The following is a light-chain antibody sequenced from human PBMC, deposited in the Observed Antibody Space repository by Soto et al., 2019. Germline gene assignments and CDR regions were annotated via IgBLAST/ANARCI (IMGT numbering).Light chain of an antibody. CDR1: QSVTSN. J-gene: IGKJ2*01. CDR2: GAS. Sequence: EIVMTQSPATLSVSPGERATLSCRASQSVTSNLAWYQQKPGQAPSLLSYGASTRATGVPARFSGSGSGTEFTLTISSLQSEDFAVYYCQQYNNWPPYTLGQGTKLEIK. V-gene: IGKV3-15*01. CDR3: QQYNNWPPYT.